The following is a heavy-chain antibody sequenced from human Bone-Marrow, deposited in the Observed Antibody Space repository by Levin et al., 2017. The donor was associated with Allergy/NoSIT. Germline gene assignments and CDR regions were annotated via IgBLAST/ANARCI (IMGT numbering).Heavy chain of an antibody. CDR3: TTGGGIVGAQGRAWFDP. CDR2: IKSKTDGGTT. Sequence: PGGSLRLSCAASGFTFSNAWMSWVRQAPGKGLEWVGRIKSKTDGGTTDYAAPVKGRFTISRDDSKNTLYLQMNSLKTEDTAVYYCTTGGGIVGAQGRAWFDPWGQGTLVTVSS. J-gene: IGHJ5*02. D-gene: IGHD1-26*01. V-gene: IGHV3-15*01. CDR1: GFTFSNAW.